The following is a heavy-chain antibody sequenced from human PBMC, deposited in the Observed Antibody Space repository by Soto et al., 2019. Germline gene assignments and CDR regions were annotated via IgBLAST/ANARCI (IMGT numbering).Heavy chain of an antibody. CDR3: ASPTKGGSSWYNEYFQH. Sequence: SGGSLKLSFAAAGFTFRSYCLAWVPQAPGKGVEWVGGILDYGSNKYYADSVKGRFTISRDNSKNTLYLQMNSLRAEDTAVYYCASPTKGGSSWYNEYFQHWGQGTLVTVSS. V-gene: IGHV3-33*01. CDR2: ILDYGSNK. J-gene: IGHJ1*01. CDR1: GFTFRSYC. D-gene: IGHD6-13*01.